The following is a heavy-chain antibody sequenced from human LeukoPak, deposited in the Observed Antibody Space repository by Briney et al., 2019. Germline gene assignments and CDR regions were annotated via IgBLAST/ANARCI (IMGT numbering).Heavy chain of an antibody. V-gene: IGHV1-2*02. Sequence: ASVKVSCKASGYTFIGYYLHWVRHAPGQGLEWMGWIKPHNGDTNYAQKFQGRVTMTRDTSITTAYMELSRLKSDDTAVYYCATVRDIVVGGGPYYFDYWGQGTLVTGSS. D-gene: IGHD2-15*01. J-gene: IGHJ4*02. CDR3: ATVRDIVVGGGPYYFDY. CDR2: IKPHNGDT. CDR1: GYTFIGYY.